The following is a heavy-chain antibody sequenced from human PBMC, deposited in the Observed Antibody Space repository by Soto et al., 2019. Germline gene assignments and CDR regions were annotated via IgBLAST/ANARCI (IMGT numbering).Heavy chain of an antibody. CDR2: ISSSSSYI. J-gene: IGHJ6*02. CDR1: GFTFSSYS. V-gene: IGHV3-21*01. CDR3: ARDQRIAAARTRRAQDYYGMDV. D-gene: IGHD6-13*01. Sequence: EVQLVESGGGLVKPGGSLRLSCAASGFTFSSYSMNWVRQAPGKGLEWVSSISSSSSYIYYADSVKGRFTISRANAKTTLYLQTNGLSAEDTAVYYCARDQRIAAARTRRAQDYYGMDVWGQGTTVTVSS.